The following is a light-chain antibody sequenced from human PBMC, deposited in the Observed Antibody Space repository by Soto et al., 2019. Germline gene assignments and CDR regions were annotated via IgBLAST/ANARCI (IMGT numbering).Light chain of an antibody. Sequence: EIVLTQSPGTLSLSPGERATLSCMASQSVSGDYLAWYQQKPGQAPRLLIYDASNRATGIPARFSGSGSGTDFTLTISSLEPEDFAVYYCQQRSNWPSITFGQGTRLEI. V-gene: IGKV3-11*01. CDR1: QSVSGDY. J-gene: IGKJ5*01. CDR3: QQRSNWPSIT. CDR2: DAS.